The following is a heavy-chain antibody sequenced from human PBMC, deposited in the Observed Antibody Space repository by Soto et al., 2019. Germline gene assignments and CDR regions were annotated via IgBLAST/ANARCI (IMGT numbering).Heavy chain of an antibody. D-gene: IGHD6-13*01. CDR2: INAGNGNT. V-gene: IGHV1-3*01. Sequence: ASVKVSCKASGYTFTSYAMHWVRQAPGQRLEWMGWINAGNGNTKYSQKFQGRVTITRDTSASTAYMELSSLRSEDTAVYYCASEYSSSWSRRTSYWFDPWGQGTLVTVSS. CDR3: ASEYSSSWSRRTSYWFDP. J-gene: IGHJ5*02. CDR1: GYTFTSYA.